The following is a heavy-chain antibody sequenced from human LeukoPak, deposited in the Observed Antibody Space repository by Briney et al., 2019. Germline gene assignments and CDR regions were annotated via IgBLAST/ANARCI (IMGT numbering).Heavy chain of an antibody. D-gene: IGHD2-2*01. CDR1: GGSFSGYY. J-gene: IGHJ6*04. CDR3: ARGLLGYCSSTGCDMDV. V-gene: IGHV4-34*01. Sequence: PSETLSLTCAVYGGSFSGYYWSWIRQPPGKGLEWIGEINHSGSTNYNPSLKSRVTISVDTSKNQFSLKLSSVTAADTAVYYCARGLLGYCSSTGCDMDVWGKGTTVTVSS. CDR2: INHSGST.